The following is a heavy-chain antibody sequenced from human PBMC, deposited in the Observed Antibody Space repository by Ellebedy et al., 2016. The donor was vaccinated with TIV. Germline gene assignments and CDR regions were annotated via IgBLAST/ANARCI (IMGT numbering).Heavy chain of an antibody. D-gene: IGHD5-24*01. V-gene: IGHV1-2*02. CDR2: MHPESGDT. J-gene: IGHJ4*02. CDR3: ARVMFSYRETYNFDH. CDR1: GYTFTWHY. Sequence: ASVKVSXXTSGYTFTWHYMHWLRQAPGQGLEWMGWMHPESGDTHYAQKFQGRVTMTRDTSVSTAYMELTSLRFDDTAVYFCARVMFSYRETYNFDHWGQGTLVAVSS.